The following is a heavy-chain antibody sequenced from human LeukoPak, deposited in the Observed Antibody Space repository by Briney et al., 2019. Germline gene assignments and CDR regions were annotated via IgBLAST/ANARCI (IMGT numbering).Heavy chain of an antibody. D-gene: IGHD2-15*01. J-gene: IGHJ4*02. CDR1: GGSISSSSYY. CDR2: IYYSGST. V-gene: IGHV4-39*01. Sequence: SETLSLTCTVSGGSISSSSYYWGWIRQPRGKGLEWIGSIYYSGSTYYNPSLKSRVTTSVDTSKNQFSLKLSSVTAADTAVYYCARHPRYCSGGSCYFDYWGQGTLVTVSS. CDR3: ARHPRYCSGGSCYFDY.